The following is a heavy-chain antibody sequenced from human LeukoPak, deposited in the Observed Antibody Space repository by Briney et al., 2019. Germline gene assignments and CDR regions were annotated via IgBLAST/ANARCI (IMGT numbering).Heavy chain of an antibody. CDR2: IKQDGSEK. J-gene: IGHJ4*02. Sequence: GGSLRLSYAASGFTFSSYWMSWVRQAPGKGREWVANIKQDGSEKYYVHSVKGRFTISRDNAKNSLYLQMNSLRAEDTAVYYCARDPKGAAAGTVFDYWGRGTLVTVSS. CDR1: GFTFSSYW. D-gene: IGHD6-13*01. V-gene: IGHV3-7*01. CDR3: ARDPKGAAAGTVFDY.